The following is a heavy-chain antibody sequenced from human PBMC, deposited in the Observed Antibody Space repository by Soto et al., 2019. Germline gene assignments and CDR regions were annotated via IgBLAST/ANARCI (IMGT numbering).Heavy chain of an antibody. Sequence: GESLKISCKGSGYTFTTYWIGWVRQMPGKGLEWMGIIYPGDSDTTYSPSFQGQVAISADKSISTAYLQWNSLKASDSAMYYCGRLDSSYYFDYWGQGTLVTVSS. CDR3: GRLDSSYYFDY. D-gene: IGHD3-22*01. J-gene: IGHJ4*02. V-gene: IGHV5-51*01. CDR1: GYTFTTYW. CDR2: IYPGDSDT.